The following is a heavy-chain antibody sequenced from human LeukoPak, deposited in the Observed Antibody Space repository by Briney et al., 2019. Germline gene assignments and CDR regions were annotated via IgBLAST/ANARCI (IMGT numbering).Heavy chain of an antibody. J-gene: IGHJ3*02. CDR2: IYYSGST. CDR1: GGSISSSSYY. CDR3: ARSLGSGDDAFDI. D-gene: IGHD3-3*01. Sequence: NPSETLSLTCTVSGGSISSSSYYWGWIRQPPGKGLEWIGSIYYSGSTYYNPSLKSRVTISVDTSKNQFSLKLSSVTAAGTAVYYCARSLGSGDDAFDIWGQGTMVTVSS. V-gene: IGHV4-39*01.